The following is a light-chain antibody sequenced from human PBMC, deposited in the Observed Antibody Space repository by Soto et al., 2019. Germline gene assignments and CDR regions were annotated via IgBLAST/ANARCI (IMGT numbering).Light chain of an antibody. CDR3: LQYANYPLA. CDR2: KAS. CDR1: ESLRSW. J-gene: IGKJ4*01. Sequence: DIQMTQSPSTLSASIGDRVIITCRASESLRSWLAWYQQKPGKAPKMLIYKASSLESGVPSRFSGSGSETEFTLAISSLQPDDSATYYCLQYANYPLAFGGGTKVEIK. V-gene: IGKV1-5*03.